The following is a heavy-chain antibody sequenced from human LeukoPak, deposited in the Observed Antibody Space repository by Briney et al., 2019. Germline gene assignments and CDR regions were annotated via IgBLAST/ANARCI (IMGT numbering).Heavy chain of an antibody. Sequence: GGSLRLSCAASGFTVSSNYMSWVRQAPGKGLEWVSVIYSGGSTYYADSVKGRFTISRDNSKNTLYLQRNSLRAEDTAVYYCARGGTRYYFDYWGQGTLVTVSS. V-gene: IGHV3-66*01. CDR1: GFTVSSNY. J-gene: IGHJ4*02. CDR2: IYSGGST. D-gene: IGHD3-16*01. CDR3: ARGGTRYYFDY.